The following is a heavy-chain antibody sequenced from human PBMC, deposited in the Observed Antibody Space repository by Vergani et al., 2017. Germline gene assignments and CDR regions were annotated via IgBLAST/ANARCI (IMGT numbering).Heavy chain of an antibody. CDR1: GGSFSGYY. CDR3: ARAYCGGDCYYFDY. D-gene: IGHD2-21*02. CDR2: IYYSGST. Sequence: QVQLQQWGAGLLKPSETLSLTCAVYGGSFSGYYWSWIRQPPGKGLEWIGYIYYSGSTYYNPSLKSRVTISVDTSKNQFSLKLSSVTAADTAVYYCARAYCGGDCYYFDYWGQGTLVTVSS. V-gene: IGHV4-34*01. J-gene: IGHJ4*02.